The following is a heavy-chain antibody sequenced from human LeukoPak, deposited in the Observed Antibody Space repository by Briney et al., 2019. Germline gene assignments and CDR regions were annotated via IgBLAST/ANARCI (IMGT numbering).Heavy chain of an antibody. V-gene: IGHV3-53*01. CDR2: IYSGGST. CDR1: GFTVNSNY. CDR3: ARSSYYDFWSGYFDH. D-gene: IGHD3-3*01. J-gene: IGHJ4*02. Sequence: GGSLRLSCSASGFTVNSNYLSWVRQAPGEGLEWVSVIYSGGSTYYADSVKGRFTISRDNSKNTLYLQMNSLRAEDTAVYYCARSSYYDFWSGYFDHWGQGTLVTVSS.